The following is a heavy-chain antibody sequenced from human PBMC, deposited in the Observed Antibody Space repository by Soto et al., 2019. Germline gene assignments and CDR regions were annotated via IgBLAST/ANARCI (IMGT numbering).Heavy chain of an antibody. V-gene: IGHV1-69*02. D-gene: IGHD3-10*01. Sequence: GASVKVSCKASGGTFSSYTISWVRQAPGQGLEWMGRIIPILGIANYAQKFQGRVTITADKSTSTAYMELSSLRSEDTAVYYCARAPPVDYYGSGSNYYYYGMAVWGQGTTVTVSS. CDR1: GGTFSSYT. CDR2: IIPILGIA. CDR3: ARAPPVDYYGSGSNYYYYGMAV. J-gene: IGHJ6*02.